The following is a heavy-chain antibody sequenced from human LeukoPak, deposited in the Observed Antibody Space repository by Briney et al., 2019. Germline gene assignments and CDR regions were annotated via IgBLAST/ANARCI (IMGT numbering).Heavy chain of an antibody. CDR3: ARDPGVGLDL. V-gene: IGHV3-74*01. Sequence: GGSLRLSCAASGFTFSSYWMHWVRQAPGKGLVWFSRINSDGSSTSYADSVKGRFTISRDNAKNTLYLQMNSLRAEDTAVYYCARDPGVGLDLWGRGTLVSV. CDR1: GFTFSSYW. D-gene: IGHD7-27*01. CDR2: INSDGSST. J-gene: IGHJ2*01.